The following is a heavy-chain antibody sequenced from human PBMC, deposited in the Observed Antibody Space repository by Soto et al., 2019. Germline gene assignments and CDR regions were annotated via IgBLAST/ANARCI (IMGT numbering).Heavy chain of an antibody. J-gene: IGHJ6*02. D-gene: IGHD3-3*01. CDR1: GYSFTSYW. Sequence: GESLKISCKGSGYSFTSYWIGWVRQMPGKGLEWMGIIYPGDSDTRYSPSFQGQATISADKSISTAYLQWSSLKASDTAMYYCARHGVTYYDFWSGYSGMDVWGQGTTVTVSS. CDR3: ARHGVTYYDFWSGYSGMDV. CDR2: IYPGDSDT. V-gene: IGHV5-51*01.